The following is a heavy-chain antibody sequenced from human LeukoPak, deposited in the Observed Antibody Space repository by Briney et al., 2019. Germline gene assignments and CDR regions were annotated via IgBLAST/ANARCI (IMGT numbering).Heavy chain of an antibody. Sequence: GASVKVSCKASGYTFTGYYIHWVRQAPGQGLEWMGWINPNSGGTNYAQKFQGRVTMTRDTSISTAYMELSRLRSDDTAVYYCAREHHYYGSGSYYNFRPNSQGWFDPWGQGTLVTVSS. CDR3: AREHHYYGSGSYYNFRPNSQGWFDP. V-gene: IGHV1-2*02. CDR2: INPNSGGT. D-gene: IGHD3-10*01. J-gene: IGHJ5*02. CDR1: GYTFTGYY.